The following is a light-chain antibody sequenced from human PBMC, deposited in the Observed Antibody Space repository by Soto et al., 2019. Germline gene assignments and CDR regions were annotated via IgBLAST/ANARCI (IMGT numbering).Light chain of an antibody. Sequence: EIVLTQSPVRMSDSAGETANLYCXXSQSVRSDYLAWYQQKPGQAPRLHIYGASTRATGIPDRFTGSGSGTDFTLTISRLEPEDFAVYYCQQYGSSPRTFGQGTKVDIK. CDR2: GAS. CDR3: QQYGSSPRT. V-gene: IGKV3-20*01. CDR1: QSVRSDY. J-gene: IGKJ1*01.